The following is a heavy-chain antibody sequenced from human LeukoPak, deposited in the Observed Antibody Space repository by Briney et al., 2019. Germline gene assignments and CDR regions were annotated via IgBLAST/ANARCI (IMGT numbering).Heavy chain of an antibody. D-gene: IGHD3-22*01. CDR2: INVGNGNT. CDR3: ARGGLRYYYDSSGYYGY. V-gene: IGHV1-3*01. J-gene: IGHJ4*02. CDR1: GYTFTSYA. Sequence: ASVKVSCKASGYTFTSYAMHWVRQAPGQRLEWVGWINVGNGNTKYSQKFQGRVTITRDTSASTAYMELSSLRSEDTAVYYCARGGLRYYYDSSGYYGYWGQGTLVTVSS.